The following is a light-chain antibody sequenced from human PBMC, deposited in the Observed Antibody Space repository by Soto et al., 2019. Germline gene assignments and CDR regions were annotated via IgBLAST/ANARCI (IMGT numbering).Light chain of an antibody. CDR3: QQYGSSWT. CDR2: GAS. CDR1: QSVSSTY. J-gene: IGKJ1*01. Sequence: EIVLTQSPGTLSLSPGERATLSCRASQSVSSTYLAWYQQKPGQAPRLLIHGASSRATGIPDRFSGSGSGTDFILTISRLEPEDFAMYYCQQYGSSWTFGQGTKVEIK. V-gene: IGKV3-20*01.